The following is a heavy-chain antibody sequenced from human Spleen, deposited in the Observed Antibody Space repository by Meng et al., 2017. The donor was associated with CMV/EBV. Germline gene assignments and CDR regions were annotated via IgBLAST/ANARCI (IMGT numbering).Heavy chain of an antibody. D-gene: IGHD2-8*01. J-gene: IGHJ6*02. CDR3: ARDGEDIVLMVYAYGTYYGMDV. Sequence: ASVKVSCKASGYTFTGYYMHWVRQAPGQGLEWMGWISPNSGGTNYAQKFQGRVTMTRDTSISTAYTELSRLRSDDTAVYYCARDGEDIVLMVYAYGTYYGMDVWGQGTTVTVSS. V-gene: IGHV1-2*02. CDR2: ISPNSGGT. CDR1: GYTFTGYY.